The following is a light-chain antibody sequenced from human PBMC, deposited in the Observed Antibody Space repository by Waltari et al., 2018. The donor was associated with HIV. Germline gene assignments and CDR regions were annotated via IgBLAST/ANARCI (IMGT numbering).Light chain of an antibody. CDR2: RNN. V-gene: IGLV1-47*01. CDR1: GSNIGSNS. Sequence: QSILTQPPSTSGTPGQRVTISCSGSGSNIGSNSVSLYQLPLGQAPNLLIYRNNQRPSGVPDRFSGSKSATSASLAIGGLRSEDEADYYCAAWDDSLSGPVFGGGTKLTVL. CDR3: AAWDDSLSGPV. J-gene: IGLJ3*02.